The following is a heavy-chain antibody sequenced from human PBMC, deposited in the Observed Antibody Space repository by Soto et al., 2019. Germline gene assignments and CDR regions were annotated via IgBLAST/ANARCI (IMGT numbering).Heavy chain of an antibody. V-gene: IGHV3-21*01. CDR2: ISSSSSSYI. D-gene: IGHD3-3*01. CDR1: GFTFSSYS. Sequence: GGSLRLSCAASGFTFSSYSMNWVRQAPGKGLEWVSSISSSSSSYIYYADSVKGRFTISRDNAKNSLYLQMNSLRAEDTAVYYCARDGSEGYYDFWSGYYPKGGYYYYGMDVWGQGTTVTVSS. CDR3: ARDGSEGYYDFWSGYYPKGGYYYYGMDV. J-gene: IGHJ6*02.